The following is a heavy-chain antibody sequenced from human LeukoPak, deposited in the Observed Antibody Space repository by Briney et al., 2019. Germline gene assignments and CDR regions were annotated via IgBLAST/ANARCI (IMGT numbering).Heavy chain of an antibody. CDR2: ISTTGSSI. CDR1: GFTFSSYE. J-gene: IGHJ6*03. Sequence: GGSLRLSCAASGFTFSSYEMNWVRQAPGKGLEWVSYISTTGSSIYYADSVKGRFTISRDNVKNSLYLQMNSLRAEDTAVYYCARVGDSSGYRRLLYYMDVWGKGTTVTVSS. CDR3: ARVGDSSGYRRLLYYMDV. D-gene: IGHD3-22*01. V-gene: IGHV3-48*03.